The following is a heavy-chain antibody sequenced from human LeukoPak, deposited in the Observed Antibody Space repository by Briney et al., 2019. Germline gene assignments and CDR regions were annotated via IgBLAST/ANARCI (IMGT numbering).Heavy chain of an antibody. J-gene: IGHJ6*02. CDR1: GGSFSGYY. CDR2: INHSGST. CDR3: WVTTIHSAYYSGMDV. D-gene: IGHD4-17*01. Sequence: SETLSLTCAVYGGSFSGYYWSWIRQPPGKGLEWIGEINHSGSTNYNPSLKSRVTISVDTSKNQFSLKLSSVTAADTAVYYCWVTTIHSAYYSGMDVWGQGTTVTVSS. V-gene: IGHV4-34*01.